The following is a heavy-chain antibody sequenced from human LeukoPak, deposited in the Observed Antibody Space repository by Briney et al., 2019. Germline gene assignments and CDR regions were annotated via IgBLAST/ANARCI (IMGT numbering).Heavy chain of an antibody. CDR2: IIPIFGTA. CDR1: GGTFSSYA. D-gene: IGHD3-22*01. Sequence: SVKVSCKASGGTFSSYAISWVRQAPGQGLEWMGRIIPIFGTANYAQKFQGRVTITTDESTSTAYMEPSSLRSEDTAVYYCARDYYDSSGYYYAHDYWGQGTLVTVSS. V-gene: IGHV1-69*05. J-gene: IGHJ4*02. CDR3: ARDYYDSSGYYYAHDY.